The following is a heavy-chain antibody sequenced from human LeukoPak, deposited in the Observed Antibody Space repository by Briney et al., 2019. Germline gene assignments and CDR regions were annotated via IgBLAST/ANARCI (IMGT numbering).Heavy chain of an antibody. CDR1: GGTFSSYA. J-gene: IGHJ5*02. Sequence: SVKVSCKASGGTFSSYAISWVRQAPGQGLEWMGGIIPIFGTANYAQKFQGRVTITTDESTSTAYMELSSLRSEDTAVYYCARGAIVVVVPAAHKNWFDPWGQGTLVTVSS. CDR3: ARGAIVVVVPAAHKNWFDP. CDR2: IIPIFGTA. V-gene: IGHV1-69*05. D-gene: IGHD2-2*01.